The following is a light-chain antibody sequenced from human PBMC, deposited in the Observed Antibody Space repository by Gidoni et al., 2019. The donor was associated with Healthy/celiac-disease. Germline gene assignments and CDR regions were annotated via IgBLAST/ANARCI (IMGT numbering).Light chain of an antibody. CDR1: QSVISY. V-gene: IGKV3-11*01. CDR2: DAS. J-gene: IGKJ4*01. CDR3: QQRSNWPPSLT. Sequence: DIVLTQSPATLSLSPGERATLSCRASQSVISYLAWYQQKPGQAPRLLIYDASNRATGIPARFSGSGSGTDFTLTISSLEPEDFAVYYCQQRSNWPPSLTFGGGTKVEIK.